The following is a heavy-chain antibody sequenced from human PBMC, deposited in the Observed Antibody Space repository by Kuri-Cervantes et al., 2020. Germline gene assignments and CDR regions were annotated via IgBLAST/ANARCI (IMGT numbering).Heavy chain of an antibody. CDR2: IIPIFGTA. CDR1: GYTFTSYY. CDR3: ARGVTMIAHAFDI. J-gene: IGHJ3*02. Sequence: SVKVSWKASGYTFTSYYMHWVRQAPGQGLEWMGGIIPIFGTANYAQKFQGRVTITADESTSTAYMELSSLRSEDTAVYYCARGVTMIAHAFDIWGQGTMVTVSS. V-gene: IGHV1-69*01. D-gene: IGHD3-22*01.